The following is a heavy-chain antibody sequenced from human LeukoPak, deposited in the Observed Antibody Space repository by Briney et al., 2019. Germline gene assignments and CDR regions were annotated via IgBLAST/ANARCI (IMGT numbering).Heavy chain of an antibody. CDR3: ASNVCGGDCYSDYYYYYMDV. D-gene: IGHD2-21*02. V-gene: IGHV3-53*01. Sequence: GGSLRLSCAASGFTVSSNYMSWVRQAPGKGLEWVSVIYSGGSTYCADSVKGRFTISRDNSKNTLYLQMNSLRAEDTAVYYCASNVCGGDCYSDYYYYYMDVWGKGTTVTVSS. CDR1: GFTVSSNY. CDR2: IYSGGST. J-gene: IGHJ6*03.